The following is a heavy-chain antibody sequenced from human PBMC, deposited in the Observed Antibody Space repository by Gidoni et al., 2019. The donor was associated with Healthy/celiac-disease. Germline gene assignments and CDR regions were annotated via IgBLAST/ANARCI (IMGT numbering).Heavy chain of an antibody. J-gene: IGHJ6*02. Sequence: EVQLVESGGGLVQPGGSLSLSCAASGFTFRSYEMNWVRQAPGKGLEWVSYISSSGSTIYYADSVKGRFTISRDNAKNSLYLQMNSLRAEDTAVYYCAQSNSGGMDVWGQGTTVTVSS. CDR1: GFTFRSYE. CDR2: ISSSGSTI. D-gene: IGHD1-26*01. V-gene: IGHV3-48*03. CDR3: AQSNSGGMDV.